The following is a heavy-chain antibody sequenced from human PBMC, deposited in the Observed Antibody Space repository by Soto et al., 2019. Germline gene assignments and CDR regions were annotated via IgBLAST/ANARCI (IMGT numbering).Heavy chain of an antibody. CDR1: GFTFTRYS. J-gene: IGHJ4*02. Sequence: GGSLRLSCAASGFTFTRYSMNWVRQAPGKGLEWVSSISSTTNYIYYGDSMKGRFTISRDNAKNSLYLEMDSLRAEDTAVYYCARESEDLTSNFDYWGQGTLVTVS. CDR2: ISSTTNYI. V-gene: IGHV3-21*06. CDR3: ARESEDLTSNFDY.